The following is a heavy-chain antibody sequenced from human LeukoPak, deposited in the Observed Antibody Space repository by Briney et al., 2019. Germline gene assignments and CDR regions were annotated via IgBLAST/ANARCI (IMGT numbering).Heavy chain of an antibody. CDR1: GVTFSNYA. CDR2: ISDNADRS. V-gene: IGHV3-23*01. CDR3: AKPYKYGSGSFFTIFDS. J-gene: IGHJ4*02. Sequence: GSLRLSCAASGVTFSNYAMSWVRQISGKGLEWVSTISDNADRSYYADSVKGRFTISRDNSKSTLYLQVDSLRAEDTAIYYCAKPYKYGSGSFFTIFDSWGQGTRVTVSS. D-gene: IGHD3-10*01.